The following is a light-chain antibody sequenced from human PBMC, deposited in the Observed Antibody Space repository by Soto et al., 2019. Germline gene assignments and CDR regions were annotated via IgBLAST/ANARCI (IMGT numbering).Light chain of an antibody. CDR2: EVI. CDR3: SSYTSSTTYV. CDR1: SSDVGGYNY. V-gene: IGLV2-14*01. J-gene: IGLJ1*01. Sequence: QSVLTQPASVSGSPGQSITISCTGTSSDVGGYNYVSWYQQHPGRAPKLMIYEVINRPSGVSNRFSGSKSGNTASLTISGLQAEDEADYYCSSYTSSTTYVFGTGTKVTVL.